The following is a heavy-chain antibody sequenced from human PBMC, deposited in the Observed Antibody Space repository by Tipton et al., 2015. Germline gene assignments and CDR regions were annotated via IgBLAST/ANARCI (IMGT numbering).Heavy chain of an antibody. D-gene: IGHD4-23*01. CDR2: IYPTTST. CDR1: GGSFSYHY. CDR3: ARARGRHGGLFDS. J-gene: IGHJ4*02. Sequence: TLSLTCAVEGGSFSYHYWSWIRQPPGKALEWIGEIYPTTSTNYNPSLKSRVDMSVDTSKTQFSLEMRSVTATDTAVYYCARARGRHGGLFDSWGQGTLVTVSS. V-gene: IGHV4-34*01.